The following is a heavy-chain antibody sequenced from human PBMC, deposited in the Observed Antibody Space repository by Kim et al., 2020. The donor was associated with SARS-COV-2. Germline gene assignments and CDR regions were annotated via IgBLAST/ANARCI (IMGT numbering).Heavy chain of an antibody. CDR3: ARLLSGSYYSNWFDP. CDR1: GGSISSYY. Sequence: SETLSLTCTVSGGSISSYYWSWIRQPPGKGLEWIGYIYYSGSTNYNPSLKSRVTISVDTSKNQFSLKLSSVTAADTAVYYCARLLSGSYYSNWFDPWGQGTLVTVSS. D-gene: IGHD3-10*01. CDR2: IYYSGST. V-gene: IGHV4-59*08. J-gene: IGHJ5*02.